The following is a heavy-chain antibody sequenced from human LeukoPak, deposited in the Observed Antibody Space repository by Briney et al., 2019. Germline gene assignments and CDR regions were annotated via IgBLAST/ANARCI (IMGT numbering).Heavy chain of an antibody. Sequence: SETLSLTCTVSGGSISSYYWRWIRQPPGKELEWIGYIYYSGSTNYNPSLKSRVTISVDTSKNQFSLKLSSVTAADTAVYYCARVGVGGTFGTFDYWGQGTLVTVSS. V-gene: IGHV4-59*01. CDR1: GGSISSYY. J-gene: IGHJ4*02. CDR3: ARVGVGGTFGTFDY. D-gene: IGHD1-26*01. CDR2: IYYSGST.